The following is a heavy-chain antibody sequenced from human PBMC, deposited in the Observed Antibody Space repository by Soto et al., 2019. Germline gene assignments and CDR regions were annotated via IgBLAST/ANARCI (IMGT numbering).Heavy chain of an antibody. Sequence: EVQLLESGGGLEQPGGSLRLSCAASGFIFSSYAMNWVRQTPGKGLEWVSGISGSGVSTYYADSVKGRFSISRDNSKNTLYLQMNRLRAEDTAIYYCVKVRGGFYTYYFDYWGQETLVTVSS. J-gene: IGHJ4*02. V-gene: IGHV3-23*01. CDR3: VKVRGGFYTYYFDY. CDR2: ISGSGVST. CDR1: GFIFSSYA. D-gene: IGHD3-10*01.